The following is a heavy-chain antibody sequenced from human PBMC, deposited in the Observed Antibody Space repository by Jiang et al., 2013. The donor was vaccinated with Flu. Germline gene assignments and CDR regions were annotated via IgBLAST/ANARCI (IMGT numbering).Heavy chain of an antibody. J-gene: IGHJ5*02. V-gene: IGHV2-5*01. Sequence: PTQTLTLTCTFSGFSLSTSSGVGVGWIRQPPGKALEWLALVYWNDDKRYSPPLNSRLTITTDTSKNQVVLTMTSVDPVDTATYYCARLVSTVTTGFFDPWGQGILVTVSS. CDR1: GFSLSTSSGVG. CDR3: ARLVSTVTTGFFDP. D-gene: IGHD4-17*01. CDR2: VYWNDDK.